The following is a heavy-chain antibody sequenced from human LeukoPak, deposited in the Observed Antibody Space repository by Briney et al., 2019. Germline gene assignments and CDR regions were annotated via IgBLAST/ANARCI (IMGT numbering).Heavy chain of an antibody. V-gene: IGHV3-21*01. CDR1: GFTFSGYS. Sequence: GGSLRLSCAASGFTFSGYSMNWVRQAPGKGLEWVSSISSSSSYIYYADSVKGRFTISRDNAKNSLYLQMNNLRAEDTAVYYCARGVVRYFDYGGQGALVTVSS. J-gene: IGHJ4*02. CDR2: ISSSSSYI. D-gene: IGHD3-9*01. CDR3: ARGVVRYFDY.